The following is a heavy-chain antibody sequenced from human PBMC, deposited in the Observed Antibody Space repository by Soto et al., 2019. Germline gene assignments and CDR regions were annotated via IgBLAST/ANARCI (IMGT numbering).Heavy chain of an antibody. CDR1: GESFRSADYY. Sequence: PSETLSLTCTVSGESFRSADYYWSWIRQPPGKGLEWIGYISYRVDTYYSPSLKSRVTMSIDTSKNQFSLNVSSVTAADTAVYYCARVAGVAYCGGDCYHFDYWGQGTLVTVSS. CDR2: ISYRVDT. J-gene: IGHJ4*02. D-gene: IGHD2-21*02. CDR3: ARVAGVAYCGGDCYHFDY. V-gene: IGHV4-30-4*01.